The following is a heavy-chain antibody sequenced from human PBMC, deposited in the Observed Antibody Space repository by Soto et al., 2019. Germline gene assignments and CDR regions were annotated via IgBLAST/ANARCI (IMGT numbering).Heavy chain of an antibody. CDR3: ARHQSHSSSYVDP. CDR2: IYYSGST. CDR1: GGSISSGGYY. V-gene: IGHV4-31*03. Sequence: SETLSLTCTVSGGSISSGGYYWSWIRQHPGKGLEWIGYIYYSGSTYYNPSLKSRITISVDTSKNQFSPKLSSVTAADTAVYYCARHQSHSSSYVDPWGQGTLVTVSS. J-gene: IGHJ5*02. D-gene: IGHD6-13*01.